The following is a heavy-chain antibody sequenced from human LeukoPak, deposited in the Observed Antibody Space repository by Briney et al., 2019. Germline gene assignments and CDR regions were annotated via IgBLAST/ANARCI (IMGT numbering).Heavy chain of an antibody. J-gene: IGHJ4*02. V-gene: IGHV4-38-2*02. CDR1: GYSISSGFY. CDR2: IYHSGST. CDR3: ARAVGTSRNFFDY. Sequence: SETLSLTCTVPGYSISSGFYWGWIRQPPGKGLECIGSIYHSGSTYYNPSLKSRVTISVGTSKNQFSLNLSSVTAADTAMYYCARAVGTSRNFFDYWGQGTLVTVSS. D-gene: IGHD4-23*01.